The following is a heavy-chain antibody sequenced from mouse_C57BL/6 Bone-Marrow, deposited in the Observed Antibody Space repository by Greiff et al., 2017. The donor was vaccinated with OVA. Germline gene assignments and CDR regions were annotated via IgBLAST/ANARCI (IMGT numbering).Heavy chain of an antibody. J-gene: IGHJ3*01. Sequence: QVQLQQSGAELVRPGPSVKVSCKASGYAFTNYLIEWVKQRPGQGLEWIGVINPGSGGTNYNEKFKGKATLTADKSSSTAYMQLSSLTSEDSAVYFCARDGFAYWGQGTLVTVSA. CDR3: ARDGFAY. CDR1: GYAFTNYL. CDR2: INPGSGGT. V-gene: IGHV1-54*01.